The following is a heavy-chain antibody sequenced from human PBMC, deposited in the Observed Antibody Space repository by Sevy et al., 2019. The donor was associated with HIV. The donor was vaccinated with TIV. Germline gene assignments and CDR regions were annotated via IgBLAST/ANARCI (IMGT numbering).Heavy chain of an antibody. CDR2: IYYSGST. D-gene: IGHD3-10*01. J-gene: IGHJ5*02. V-gene: IGHV4-61*01. Sequence: SETLSLTCTVSGGSVSSGSYYWSWIRQPPGKGLEWIGYIYYSGSTNYNPSLKSRVTISVDTSKNQFSLKLSSVTAAETAVYYCARTELLWFRELLSWFDPWGQGTLVTVSS. CDR1: GGSVSSGSYY. CDR3: ARTELLWFRELLSWFDP.